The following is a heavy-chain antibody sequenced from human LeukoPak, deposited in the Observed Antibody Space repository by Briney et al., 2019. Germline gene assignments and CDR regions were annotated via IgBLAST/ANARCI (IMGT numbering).Heavy chain of an antibody. Sequence: GRSLRLSCAASGLTFSSYGMHWVRQAPGKGLEWVAVISYDGSNKYYADSVKGRFTISRDNSKNTLYLQMNSLRAEDTAVYYCAKSSHHYGDSSYFDYWGQGTLVTVSS. CDR3: AKSSHHYGDSSYFDY. CDR1: GLTFSSYG. V-gene: IGHV3-30*18. J-gene: IGHJ4*02. CDR2: ISYDGSNK. D-gene: IGHD4-17*01.